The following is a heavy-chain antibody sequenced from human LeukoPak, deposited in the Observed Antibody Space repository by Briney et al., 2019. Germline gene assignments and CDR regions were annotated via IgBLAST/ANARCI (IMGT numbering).Heavy chain of an antibody. CDR3: ARDRRITMVRGVIISERCYFDY. V-gene: IGHV4-28*03. D-gene: IGHD3-10*01. Sequence: PSETLSLTCTVSGYSIINKYILWGWIRQPPGKGLEWLGYVHHNGSTKYNPSLKSRVSMSVDTSKNQFSLKLSSVTAADTAVYYCARDRRITMVRGVIISERCYFDYWGQGTLVTVSS. J-gene: IGHJ4*02. CDR2: VHHNGST. CDR1: GYSIINKYIL.